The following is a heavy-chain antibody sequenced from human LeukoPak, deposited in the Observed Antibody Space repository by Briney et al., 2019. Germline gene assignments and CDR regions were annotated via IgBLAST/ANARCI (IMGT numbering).Heavy chain of an antibody. V-gene: IGHV3-74*01. CDR3: ARGMYGDSVGMDV. CDR2: MNSDGSTI. D-gene: IGHD2-21*02. CDR1: GFTFSTYW. Sequence: GGSLSLSCAASGFTFSTYWMYWVPQAPGKGLMWVSRMNSDGSTIRYADSVKGRFTISRDNAKNTLYLQMNSLRVEDTAVYYCARGMYGDSVGMDVWGQGATVTVSS. J-gene: IGHJ6*02.